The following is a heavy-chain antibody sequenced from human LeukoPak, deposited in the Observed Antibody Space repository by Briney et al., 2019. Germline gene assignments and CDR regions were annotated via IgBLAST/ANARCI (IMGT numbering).Heavy chain of an antibody. D-gene: IGHD1-26*01. CDR1: GFTFSSYG. J-gene: IGHJ4*02. Sequence: PGGSLRLSCAASGFTFSSYGVHWVRQAPGKGLEWVAYISYDASKKYYADSVKGRFTISRDNSKNTLYLQMNSLRAEDTAAYYCAKDGGSGSYALDYWGQGTLVTVSS. V-gene: IGHV3-30*02. CDR3: AKDGGSGSYALDY. CDR2: ISYDASKK.